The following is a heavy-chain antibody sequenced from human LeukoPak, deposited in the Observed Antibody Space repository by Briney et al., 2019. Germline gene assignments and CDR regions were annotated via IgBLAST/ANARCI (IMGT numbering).Heavy chain of an antibody. CDR3: ARDGT. J-gene: IGHJ5*02. CDR2: ISASGTSI. V-gene: IGHV3-21*01. Sequence: PGGSLVLSCATSGFTFSTYTMNWVRQAPGKGLEWVSFISASGTSIYFADSVRGRFTISRDNAKNSLYLQMNSLRAEDTAVYYCARDGTWGPGTLVTVSS. D-gene: IGHD1-26*01. CDR1: GFTFSTYT.